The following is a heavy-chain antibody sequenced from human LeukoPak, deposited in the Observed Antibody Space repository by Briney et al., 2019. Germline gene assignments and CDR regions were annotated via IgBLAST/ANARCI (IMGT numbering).Heavy chain of an antibody. V-gene: IGHV4-30-4*01. CDR2: IYYSGST. J-gene: IGHJ6*04. CDR1: GGSISSGDYY. CDR3: AREYYYGSGSYFSYYGMDV. Sequence: SETLSLTCTVSGGSISSGDYYWSWIRQPPGTGLEWIGYIYYSGSTYYNPSLKSRVTISVDTSKNQFSLKLSSVTAADTAVYYCAREYYYGSGSYFSYYGMDVWGKGTTVTVSS. D-gene: IGHD3-10*01.